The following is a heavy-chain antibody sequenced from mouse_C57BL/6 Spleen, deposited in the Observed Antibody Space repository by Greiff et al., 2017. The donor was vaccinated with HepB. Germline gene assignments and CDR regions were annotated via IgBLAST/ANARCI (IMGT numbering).Heavy chain of an antibody. J-gene: IGHJ2*01. CDR1: GYTFTSYG. V-gene: IGHV1-81*01. CDR3: ARGDYGSREYYFDY. CDR2: IYPRSGNT. D-gene: IGHD1-1*01. Sequence: VQLQESGAELARPGASVKLSCKASGYTFTSYGISWVKQRTGQGLEWIGEIYPRSGNTYYNEKFKGKATLTADKSSSTAYMELRSLTSEDSAVYFCARGDYGSREYYFDYWGQGTTLTVSS.